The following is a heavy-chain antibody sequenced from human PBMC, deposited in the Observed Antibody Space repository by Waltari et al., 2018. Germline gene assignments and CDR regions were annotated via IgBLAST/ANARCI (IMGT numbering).Heavy chain of an antibody. CDR2: ISYDGSNK. Sequence: QVQLVESGGGVVQPGRSLRLSCAASGFTFSSYAMHWVRQAPGKGLEWVAVISYDGSNKYYADSVKGRCTISRDNSKNTLYLQMNSLRAEDTAVYYCARRTAMGDKPFDYWGQGTLVTVSS. CDR3: ARRTAMGDKPFDY. J-gene: IGHJ4*02. D-gene: IGHD5-18*01. V-gene: IGHV3-30-3*01. CDR1: GFTFSSYA.